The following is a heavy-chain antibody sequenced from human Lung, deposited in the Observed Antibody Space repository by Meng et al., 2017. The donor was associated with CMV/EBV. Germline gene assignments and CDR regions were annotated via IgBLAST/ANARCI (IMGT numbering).Heavy chain of an antibody. Sequence: GSLRLSCAVYGWSFSGYYLSWIRQPPGKGLEWIGEIKHSGSTNYNPSLKSRVTISVDTSKNQFPLKLSSVTAADTAVYYCARSPRPPNPESKAAGVGVMTRGYYFAYWGQGKXVNVDS. CDR3: ARSPRPPNPESKAAGVGVMTRGYYFAY. CDR2: IKHSGST. J-gene: IGHJ4*02. CDR1: GWSFSGYY. V-gene: IGHV4-34*01. D-gene: IGHD6-6*01.